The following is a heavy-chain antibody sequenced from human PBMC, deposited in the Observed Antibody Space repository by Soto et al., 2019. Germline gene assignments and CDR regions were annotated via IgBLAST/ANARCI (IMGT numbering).Heavy chain of an antibody. J-gene: IGHJ2*01. CDR3: ARGARCCRGGGCYAFWYFDL. CDR2: ISYDGSNK. Sequence: QVQLVESGGGVVQPGRSLRLSCAASQFTFSNYGIHWVRQAPGKGLEWVAVISYDGSNKYYVDSVKGRFTISRDNSKNTVYVEINSLRAEDTAVYYCARGARCCRGGGCYAFWYFDLWGRGTLVTVCS. V-gene: IGHV3-33*01. CDR1: QFTFSNYG. D-gene: IGHD2-15*01.